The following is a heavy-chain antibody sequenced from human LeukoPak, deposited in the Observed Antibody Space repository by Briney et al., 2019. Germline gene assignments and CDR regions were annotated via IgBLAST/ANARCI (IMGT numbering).Heavy chain of an antibody. J-gene: IGHJ3*02. D-gene: IGHD3-16*01. CDR3: AKDLGWGSGRTTGAFHI. CDR1: GFTFSSYG. CDR2: ISYDGSNK. Sequence: QPGRSLRLSCAASGFTFSSYGMHRVRQAPGKGLEWVAVISYDGSNKYYADSVKGRFTISRDNSKNTLYLQMNSLRAEDTAVYYCAKDLGWGSGRTTGAFHIWGQGTMVTVSS. V-gene: IGHV3-30*18.